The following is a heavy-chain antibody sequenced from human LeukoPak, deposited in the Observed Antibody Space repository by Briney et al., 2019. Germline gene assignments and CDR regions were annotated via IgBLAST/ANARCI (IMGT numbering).Heavy chain of an antibody. Sequence: SGTLSLTCAVSGVSISSSTWWSWVRQPPGKGLEWIGEIYHSGSTNYNPSLKSRVTILVDKSKNQFSLKLSSVTAADTAAYYCARDRYGSGTAFDYWGQGALVTVSS. J-gene: IGHJ4*02. CDR1: GVSISSSTW. V-gene: IGHV4-4*02. D-gene: IGHD3-10*01. CDR3: ARDRYGSGTAFDY. CDR2: IYHSGST.